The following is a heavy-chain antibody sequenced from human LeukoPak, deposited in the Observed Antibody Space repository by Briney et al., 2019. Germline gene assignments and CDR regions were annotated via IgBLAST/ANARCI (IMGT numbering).Heavy chain of an antibody. CDR3: ASPYSGYDYNFDH. Sequence: GRTLGLLCAVSGFLFSSYGLQWARHARGKGLEWVAVKYSDGRTTYYADSVKGRFHLSRDNSKSTLYLQMSSLRTEDTAVYYCASPYSGYDYNFDHWGQGTLVTVSS. J-gene: IGHJ4*02. V-gene: IGHV3-30*03. CDR1: GFLFSSYG. CDR2: KYSDGRTT. D-gene: IGHD5-12*01.